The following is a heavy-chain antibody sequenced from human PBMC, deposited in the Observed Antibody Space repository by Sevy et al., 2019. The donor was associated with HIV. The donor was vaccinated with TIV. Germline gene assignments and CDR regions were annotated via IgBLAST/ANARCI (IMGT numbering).Heavy chain of an antibody. CDR3: ARGKSGYGYGLDY. J-gene: IGHJ4*02. D-gene: IGHD5-18*01. V-gene: IGHV3-66*01. CDR1: GLTVSSNY. Sequence: GGSLRLSCAASGLTVSSNYMSWVRQAPGKGLEWVSVIYSDGTRYHADSVKGRFTISRDNSKNTLYLQMNSLRAEDTAVYYCARGKSGYGYGLDYWGQGTLVTVSS. CDR2: IYSDGTR.